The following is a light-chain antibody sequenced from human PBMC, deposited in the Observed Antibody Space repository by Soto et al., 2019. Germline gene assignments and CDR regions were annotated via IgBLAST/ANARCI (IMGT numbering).Light chain of an antibody. Sequence: EIVLTQSPASLSLSPGERATLSCMASPSVNSDIAWYQQKPGQAPRLLIYDAFNRATGIPARFSGSGSGTDFTLTISSLEPEDFAVYYCQQRGNWPLTFGGGTKVEI. J-gene: IGKJ4*01. V-gene: IGKV3-11*01. CDR3: QQRGNWPLT. CDR1: PSVNSD. CDR2: DAF.